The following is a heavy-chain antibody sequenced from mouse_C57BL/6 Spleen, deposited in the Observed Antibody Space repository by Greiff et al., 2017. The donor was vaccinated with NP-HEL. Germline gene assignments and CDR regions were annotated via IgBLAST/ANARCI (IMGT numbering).Heavy chain of an antibody. J-gene: IGHJ4*01. D-gene: IGHD1-1*01. CDR2: IHPNSGST. CDR1: GYTFTSYW. CDR3: AGDYYGSSYRDYAMDY. Sequence: QVQLQQPGAELVKPGASVKLSCKASGYTFTSYWMHWVKQRPGQGLEWIGMIHPNSGSTNYNEKFKSKATLTVDQSSSTAYMQLSSLTSEDSAVYYCAGDYYGSSYRDYAMDYWGQGTSVTVSS. V-gene: IGHV1-64*01.